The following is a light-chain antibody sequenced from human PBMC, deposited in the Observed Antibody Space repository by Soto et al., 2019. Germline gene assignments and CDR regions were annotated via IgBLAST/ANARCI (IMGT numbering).Light chain of an antibody. V-gene: IGKV1-33*01. CDR3: QQYEELPYT. Sequence: DLKMTQSASSLSASVGDRVTITCQASQVIRNYLTWYRQKPGKAPELLIYDISTLEIGVPSRFGGSGSGTDFTFTITGLQPEDIGTYFCQQYEELPYTFGQGTKLE. CDR1: QVIRNY. J-gene: IGKJ2*01. CDR2: DIS.